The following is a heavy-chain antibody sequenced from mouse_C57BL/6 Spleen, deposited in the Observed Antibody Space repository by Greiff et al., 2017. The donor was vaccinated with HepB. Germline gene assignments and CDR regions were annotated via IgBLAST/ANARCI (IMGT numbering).Heavy chain of an antibody. J-gene: IGHJ4*01. Sequence: EVKLMESGGDLVKPGGSLKLSCAASGFTFSSYGMSWVRQTPDKRLEWVATISSGGSYTYYPDSVKGRFTISRDNAKNTLYLQMSSLKSEDTAMYYCARQDGYPPYAMDYWGQGTSVTVSS. CDR3: ARQDGYPPYAMDY. CDR2: ISSGGSYT. CDR1: GFTFSSYG. V-gene: IGHV5-6*01. D-gene: IGHD2-3*01.